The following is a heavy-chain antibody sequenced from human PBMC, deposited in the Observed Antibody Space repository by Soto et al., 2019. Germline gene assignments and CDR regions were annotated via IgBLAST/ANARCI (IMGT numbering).Heavy chain of an antibody. CDR1: GGSFSGYY. V-gene: IGHV4-34*01. J-gene: IGHJ6*02. CDR2: INHSGST. Sequence: KASETLSLTCAVYGGSFSGYYWSWIRQPPGKGLEWIGEINHSGSTNYNPSLKSRVTISVDTSKNQFSLKLSSVTAADTAVYYCARRSIAIHGMDVWGQGTTVTVSS. D-gene: IGHD6-6*01. CDR3: ARRSIAIHGMDV.